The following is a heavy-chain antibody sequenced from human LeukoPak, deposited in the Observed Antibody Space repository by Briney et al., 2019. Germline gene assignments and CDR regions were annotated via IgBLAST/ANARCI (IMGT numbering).Heavy chain of an antibody. CDR2: IYYSGST. CDR1: GGSISSRSYY. J-gene: IGHJ5*02. Sequence: SETLSLTCTVSGGSISSRSYYWGWIRQPPGKGLEWIGTIYYSGSTYYNPSLKSRVTISVDTSKNQFSLNLTSVTAADTAVYFCASSSGWYSGWFDPWGQGTLVTVSS. CDR3: ASSSGWYSGWFDP. V-gene: IGHV4-39*01. D-gene: IGHD6-19*01.